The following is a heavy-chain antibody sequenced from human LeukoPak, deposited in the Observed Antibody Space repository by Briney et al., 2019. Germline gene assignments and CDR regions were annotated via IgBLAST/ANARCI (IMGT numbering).Heavy chain of an antibody. Sequence: SETLSLTCTVSAYSLSSGYYWGWIRQPPGKGLEWIGSIYHSGSTYYNPSLKSRVTISVDTFKNQFSLKLRSVTAADTAVYYCARVTGYDWESFYDYWGQGTLVTVSS. V-gene: IGHV4-38-2*02. CDR1: AYSLSSGYY. CDR2: IYHSGST. J-gene: IGHJ4*02. CDR3: ARVTGYDWESFYDY. D-gene: IGHD5-12*01.